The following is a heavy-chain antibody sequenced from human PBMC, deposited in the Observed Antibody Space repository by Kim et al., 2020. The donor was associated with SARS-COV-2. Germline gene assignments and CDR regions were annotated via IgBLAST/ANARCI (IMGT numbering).Heavy chain of an antibody. J-gene: IGHJ4*02. V-gene: IGHV1-46*01. Sequence: ASVKVSCKASGYSFSNYYLHWVRQAPGQGLEWMGIVNPRDGGRQYAQKFLGRVAMTRDPSTSTVNMELSSLRSEDSAIYYCTRSGYDGTGFYDFWGQGTLVTVSS. CDR2: VNPRDGGR. CDR3: TRSGYDGTGFYDF. D-gene: IGHD3-22*01. CDR1: GYSFSNYY.